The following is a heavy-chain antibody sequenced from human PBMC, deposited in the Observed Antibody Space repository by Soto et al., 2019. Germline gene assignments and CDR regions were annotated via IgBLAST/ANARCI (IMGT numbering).Heavy chain of an antibody. D-gene: IGHD5-18*01. J-gene: IGHJ4*02. V-gene: IGHV4-34*01. Sequence: SETLSLTCAVYGGSFSGYYWSWIRQPPGKGLEWIGEINHSGSTNYNPSLKSRVTISVDTSKNRFSLKLSSVTAADTAVYYCARILYGYDYWGQGTLVTVSS. CDR2: INHSGST. CDR3: ARILYGYDY. CDR1: GGSFSGYY.